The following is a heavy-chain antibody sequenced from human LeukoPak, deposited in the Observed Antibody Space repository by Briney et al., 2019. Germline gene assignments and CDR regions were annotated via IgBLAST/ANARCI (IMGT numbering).Heavy chain of an antibody. CDR3: AKERDSSGWRSYYYYYGMDV. CDR2: ISYDGSNK. J-gene: IGHJ6*02. Sequence: GGSLRLSCAASGFTFSSCGMHWVRQAPGKGLEWVAVISYDGSNKYYANSVKGRFTISRDNSKNTLYLQMNSLRAEDTAVYYCAKERDSSGWRSYYYYYGMDVWGQGTTVTVSS. V-gene: IGHV3-30*18. D-gene: IGHD6-19*01. CDR1: GFTFSSCG.